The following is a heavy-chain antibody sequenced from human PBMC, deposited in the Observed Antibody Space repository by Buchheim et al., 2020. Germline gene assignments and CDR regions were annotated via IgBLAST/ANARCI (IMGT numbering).Heavy chain of an antibody. CDR3: ASGYYGSGSFHY. V-gene: IGHV3-74*01. CDR2: INTDGTST. D-gene: IGHD3-10*01. J-gene: IGHJ4*02. CDR1: GFTLRNYW. Sequence: EVQLVESGGGLVLPGGSLRLSCAASGFTLRNYWMHWVRQAPGKGLVWVSRINTDGTSTGYADSVKGRFIISRDNAKNTLYLQMNSLRGEDTAVYYCASGYYGSGSFHYWGQGS.